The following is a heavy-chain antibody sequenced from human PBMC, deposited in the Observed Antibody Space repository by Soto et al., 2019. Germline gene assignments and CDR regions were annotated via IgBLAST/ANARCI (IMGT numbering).Heavy chain of an antibody. CDR1: GGSFSGYY. V-gene: IGHV4-34*01. J-gene: IGHJ6*02. CDR2: INHSRST. CDR3: ARTRGITIFGVVTLYCMEV. Sequence: SQTLSLTLAVYGGSFSGYYWSWLRQHPGKGLEWVGEINHSRSTNYNPSLKSRVTISVDRSKNQFSLKLSSVTAADTALYYCARTRGITIFGVVTLYCMEVGSQGTTVTVSS. D-gene: IGHD3-3*01.